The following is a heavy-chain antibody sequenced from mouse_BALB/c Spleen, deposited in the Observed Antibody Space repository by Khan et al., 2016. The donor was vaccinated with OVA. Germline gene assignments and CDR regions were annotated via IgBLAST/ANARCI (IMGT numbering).Heavy chain of an antibody. Sequence: EVKLLESGPSLVKPSQTLSLTCSVTGDSITSGYWSWIRKFPGNKLEYMGYMIYTGYTYYNPSLKSRISITRYTSKNQYYLQLNSVTTEDTATYYCARSTYRYAFAYWGQGTLVTVSA. CDR3: ARSTYRYAFAY. D-gene: IGHD2-14*01. V-gene: IGHV3-8*02. CDR2: MIYTGYT. CDR1: GDSITSGY. J-gene: IGHJ3*01.